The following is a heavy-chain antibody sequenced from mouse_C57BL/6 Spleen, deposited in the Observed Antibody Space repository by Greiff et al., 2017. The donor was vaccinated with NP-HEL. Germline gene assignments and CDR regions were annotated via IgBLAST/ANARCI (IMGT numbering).Heavy chain of an antibody. D-gene: IGHD2-4*01. CDR2: ISNGGGSP. Sequence: EVQGVESGGGLVQPGGSLKLSCAASGFTFSDYYMYWVRQTPEKRLEWVAYISNGGGSPSYPDTVKGRFTISRDNATNTLYLQMSRLKSEDTAMDYCARQRYEYEGYFDYWGKGTTLTVSS. CDR1: GFTFSDYY. CDR3: ARQRYEYEGYFDY. J-gene: IGHJ2*01. V-gene: IGHV5-12*01.